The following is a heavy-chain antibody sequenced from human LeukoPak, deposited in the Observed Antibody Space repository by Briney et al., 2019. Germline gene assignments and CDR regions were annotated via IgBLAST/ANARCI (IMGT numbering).Heavy chain of an antibody. V-gene: IGHV3-53*01. CDR3: ARHERWLSQEY. CDR1: GFTVSSNY. CDR2: IYSGGST. J-gene: IGHJ4*02. D-gene: IGHD6-19*01. Sequence: GGSLRLSCAASGFTVSSNYMSWVRQAPGKGLEWVSVIYSGGSTYYADSVKGRFTISRDNSKNTLYLQMNSLRAEDTAVYYCARHERWLSQEYWGQGTLVTVSS.